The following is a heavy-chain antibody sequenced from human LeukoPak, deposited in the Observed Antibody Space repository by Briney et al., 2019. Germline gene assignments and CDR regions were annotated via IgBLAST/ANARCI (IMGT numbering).Heavy chain of an antibody. CDR3: ARTIAAAGITAFDI. Sequence: PSETLSLTCAVYGGSFSGYYWSWIRQPPRKGLEWIGEINHSGSTNYNPSLKSRVTISVDTSKNQFSLKLSSVTAADTAVYYCARTIAAAGITAFDIWGQGTMVTVSS. V-gene: IGHV4-34*01. CDR2: INHSGST. CDR1: GGSFSGYY. D-gene: IGHD6-13*01. J-gene: IGHJ3*02.